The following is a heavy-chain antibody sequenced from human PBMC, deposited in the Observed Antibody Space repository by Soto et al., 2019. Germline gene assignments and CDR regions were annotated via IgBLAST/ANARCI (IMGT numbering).Heavy chain of an antibody. CDR2: ISSSSSYT. J-gene: IGHJ3*02. CDR3: AGHLTTDAFDI. Sequence: QVQLVESGGGLVKPGGSLSLSCAASGFPFSDYYMSWIRQAPGKGLEWVSYISSSSSYTNYADSVKGRFTISRDNAKNSLYLQMNSLRAEDTAVYYCAGHLTTDAFDIWGQGTMVTVSS. V-gene: IGHV3-11*05. CDR1: GFPFSDYY. D-gene: IGHD2-2*01.